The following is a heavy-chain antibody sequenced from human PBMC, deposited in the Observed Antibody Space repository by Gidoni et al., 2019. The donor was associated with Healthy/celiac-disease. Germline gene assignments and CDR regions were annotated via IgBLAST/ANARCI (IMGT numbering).Heavy chain of an antibody. V-gene: IGHV3-48*02. Sequence: EVQLLESGGGLVQLGGSLRLSCAASGFTFSSYSMNWVRQAPGKVLEWVSYISSSSSTISYADSVKGRFTISRDNAKNSLYLQMNSLRDEDTAVYYCARGASGGNSPSLYWGQGTLVTVSS. CDR1: GFTFSSYS. CDR2: ISSSSSTI. CDR3: ARGASGGNSPSLY. D-gene: IGHD2-21*02. J-gene: IGHJ4*02.